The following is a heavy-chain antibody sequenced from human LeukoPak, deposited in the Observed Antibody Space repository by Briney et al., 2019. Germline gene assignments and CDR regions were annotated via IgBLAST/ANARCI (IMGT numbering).Heavy chain of an antibody. D-gene: IGHD3-9*01. CDR3: ARGTAPLRYFDWLLPEYYYYYYMDV. J-gene: IGHJ6*03. V-gene: IGHV4-4*07. CDR2: IYTSGST. Sequence: SETLSLTCTVSGGSISSYYWSWIRQPPGKGLEWIGRIYTSGSTNYNPSLKSRVTMSVDTSKNQFSLKLSSVTAADTAVYYCARGTAPLRYFDWLLPEYYYYYYMDVWGKGTTVTISS. CDR1: GGSISSYY.